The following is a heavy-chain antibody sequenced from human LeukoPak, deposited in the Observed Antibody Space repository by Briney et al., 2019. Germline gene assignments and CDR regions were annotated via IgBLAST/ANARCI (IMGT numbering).Heavy chain of an antibody. V-gene: IGHV1-46*01. Sequence: ASVRVSCTASGYTFTSYYMHWVRQAPGQGLEWLGIINPSGGSTSYAQKFQGRVTMTRDTSTSTVYMELSSLRSEDTAVYYCARDPSNYGDSSFDYWGQGTLVTVSS. D-gene: IGHD4-17*01. J-gene: IGHJ4*02. CDR2: INPSGGST. CDR3: ARDPSNYGDSSFDY. CDR1: GYTFTSYY.